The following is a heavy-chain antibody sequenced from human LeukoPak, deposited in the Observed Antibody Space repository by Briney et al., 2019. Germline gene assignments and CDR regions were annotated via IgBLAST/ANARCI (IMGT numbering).Heavy chain of an antibody. CDR1: GFTFSNYW. Sequence: GGSLRLSCAASGFTFSNYWMAWVRQAPGKGLGWVANIKRDGSENAYVDSVKGRFTISRDNAKNSLYLQMNSLRAEDTAVYYCAREWPGVAAAGTIAYWGQGTLVTVSS. CDR2: IKRDGSEN. V-gene: IGHV3-7*01. CDR3: AREWPGVAAAGTIAY. J-gene: IGHJ4*02. D-gene: IGHD6-13*01.